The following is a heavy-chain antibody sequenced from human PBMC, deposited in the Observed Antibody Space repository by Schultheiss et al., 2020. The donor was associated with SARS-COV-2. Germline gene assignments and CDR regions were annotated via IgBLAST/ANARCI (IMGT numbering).Heavy chain of an antibody. CDR3: ARDSYYDRTFDY. Sequence: GSLRLTCTVSGGSISSYYWSWIRQPPGKGLEWIGYIYYSGSTNYNPSLKSRVTISVDTSKNQFSLKLSSVTAADTAVYYCARDSYYDRTFDYWGQGTLVTVSS. V-gene: IGHV4-59*12. CDR2: IYYSGST. J-gene: IGHJ4*02. CDR1: GGSISSYY. D-gene: IGHD3-22*01.